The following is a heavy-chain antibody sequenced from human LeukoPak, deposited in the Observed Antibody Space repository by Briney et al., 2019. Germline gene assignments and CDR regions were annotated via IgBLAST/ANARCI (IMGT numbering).Heavy chain of an antibody. CDR3: ARRNSMAGTDY. CDR2: IYPGDSDT. Sequence: GESLKISCKGSGSSFTSYWISWVRQMPGKGLEWMGIIYPGDSDTRYSPSFQGQVTISADKSTSTAYLQWSSLKASDAVMYYCARRNSMAGTDYWGQGTLVTVSS. D-gene: IGHD6-19*01. J-gene: IGHJ4*02. CDR1: GSSFTSYW. V-gene: IGHV5-51*01.